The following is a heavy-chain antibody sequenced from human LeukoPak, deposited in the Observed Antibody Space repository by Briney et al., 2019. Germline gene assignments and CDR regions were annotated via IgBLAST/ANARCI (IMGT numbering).Heavy chain of an antibody. CDR2: MNPNSGNT. CDR1: GYTFTSYD. V-gene: IGHV1-8*01. CDR3: ARVPRITIFGALPYYFDY. D-gene: IGHD3-3*01. J-gene: IGHJ4*02. Sequence: ASVKVSCKASGYTFTSYDINWVRQATGQGLEWMGWMNPNSGNTGYAQKFQGRVTMTRDTSTSTVYMELSSLRSEDTAVYYCARVPRITIFGALPYYFDYWGQGTLVTVSS.